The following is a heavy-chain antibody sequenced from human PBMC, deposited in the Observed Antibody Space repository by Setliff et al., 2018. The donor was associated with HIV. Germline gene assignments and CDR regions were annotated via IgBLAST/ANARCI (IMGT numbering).Heavy chain of an antibody. D-gene: IGHD3-10*01. Sequence: GASVKVSCKASGGTFSNYGLNWVRQAPGQGLEWMGRIIPILGTTNYAQNFQGSVTITADESTSTVYMELSSLRSEDTAVYYCARDLGGALDYWGQGTLVTVSS. CDR3: ARDLGGALDY. J-gene: IGHJ4*02. V-gene: IGHV1-69*11. CDR1: GGTFSNYG. CDR2: IIPILGTT.